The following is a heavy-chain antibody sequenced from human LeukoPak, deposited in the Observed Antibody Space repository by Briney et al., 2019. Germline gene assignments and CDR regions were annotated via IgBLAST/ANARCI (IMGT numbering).Heavy chain of an antibody. D-gene: IGHD2-2*02. CDR3: AREDFVVVPGAIALDGMDV. V-gene: IGHV3-33*01. CDR1: GFTFSKYG. Sequence: PGGSLRLSCAPSGFTFSKYGMHWVRQAPGKGLEWVTVIWFDGSNEYYADCVKGRFTISRDNSKNTLYLQMNRLRAEDTAVYYCAREDFVVVPGAIALDGMDVWGQGTTVSVSS. CDR2: IWFDGSNE. J-gene: IGHJ6*02.